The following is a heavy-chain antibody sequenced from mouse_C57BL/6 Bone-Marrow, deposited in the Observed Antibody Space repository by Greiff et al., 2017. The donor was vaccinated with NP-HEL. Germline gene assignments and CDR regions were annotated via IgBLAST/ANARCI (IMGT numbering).Heavy chain of an antibody. V-gene: IGHV1-19*01. CDR1: GYTFTDYY. Sequence: VQLKQSGPVLVKPGASVKMSCKASGYTFTDYYMNWVKQSHGKSLEWIGVINPYNGGTSYNQKFKGKATLTVDKSSSTAYMELNSLTSEDSAVYYCARRRGEDYAMDYWGQGTSVTVSS. CDR2: INPYNGGT. CDR3: ARRRGEDYAMDY. J-gene: IGHJ4*01.